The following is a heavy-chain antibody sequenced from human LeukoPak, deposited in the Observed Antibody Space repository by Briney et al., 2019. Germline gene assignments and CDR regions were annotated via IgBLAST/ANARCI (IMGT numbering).Heavy chain of an antibody. Sequence: GESLKISCKGSGYSFTSYWIGWVRQMPGKGLEWMGIIYPGDSDTRYSPSFQGQVTISADKSISAAYLQWSSLKASDTAMYYCARSGLAPDYYFDYWGQGTLVTVSS. J-gene: IGHJ4*02. CDR2: IYPGDSDT. CDR1: GYSFTSYW. D-gene: IGHD3/OR15-3a*01. V-gene: IGHV5-51*01. CDR3: ARSGLAPDYYFDY.